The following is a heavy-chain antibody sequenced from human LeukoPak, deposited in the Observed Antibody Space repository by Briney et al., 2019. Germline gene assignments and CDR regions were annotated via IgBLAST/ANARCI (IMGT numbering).Heavy chain of an antibody. D-gene: IGHD1-26*01. CDR2: ISGSGGRT. CDR1: GFTFSNYA. J-gene: IGHJ4*02. V-gene: IGHV3-23*01. CDR3: SNGNQLELPDY. Sequence: GGSLRLSCAASGFTFSNYAMTWVRQAPGKGLEWVSAISGSGGRTYYADSVKGRFTISRDNSKNTLYLQMNSLRAEDTAVYYCSNGNQLELPDYWGQGTLVTVSS.